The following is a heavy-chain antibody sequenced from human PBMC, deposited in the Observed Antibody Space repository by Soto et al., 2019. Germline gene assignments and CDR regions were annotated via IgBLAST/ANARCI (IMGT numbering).Heavy chain of an antibody. CDR3: AKRGIAARLGYYYYYMDV. Sequence: PGGSLGLGCAASGFTFSSYAMSWVRQTQGKGLEWVSAISGSGGSTYYADSVKGRFTISRDNSKNTLYLQMNSLRAEDTAVYYCAKRGIAARLGYYYYYMDVWGKGTTVTVSS. CDR1: GFTFSSYA. J-gene: IGHJ6*03. D-gene: IGHD6-6*01. CDR2: ISGSGGST. V-gene: IGHV3-23*01.